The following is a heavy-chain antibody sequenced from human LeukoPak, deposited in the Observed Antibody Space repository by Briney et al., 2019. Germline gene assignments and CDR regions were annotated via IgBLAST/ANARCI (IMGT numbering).Heavy chain of an antibody. J-gene: IGHJ4*02. Sequence: GGSLRLSCAASGFTFSSSWMHWVCQAPEKGLEWVADIKCDGSEKYYVDSVKGRFSISRDNAENTLYLQMNSLRVEDTAVYYCVRGADTGYSSDSWGQGTLVTVSS. D-gene: IGHD3-9*01. CDR3: VRGADTGYSSDS. CDR1: GFTFSSSW. CDR2: IKCDGSEK. V-gene: IGHV3-52*01.